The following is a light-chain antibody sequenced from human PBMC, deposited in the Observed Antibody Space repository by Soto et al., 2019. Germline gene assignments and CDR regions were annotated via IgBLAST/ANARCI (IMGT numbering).Light chain of an antibody. CDR2: GAS. CDR3: LQVRSYPWT. V-gene: IGKV3D-15*01. CDR1: QSVNIH. Sequence: EIVLTQSPGTLSLSPGERATLSCRASQSVNIHLAWYQQKPGQAPRLLIYGASARATGIPAKFSGSGSGTDFTLTISSLQPEDFATYYCLQVRSYPWTFGQGTKVDIK. J-gene: IGKJ1*01.